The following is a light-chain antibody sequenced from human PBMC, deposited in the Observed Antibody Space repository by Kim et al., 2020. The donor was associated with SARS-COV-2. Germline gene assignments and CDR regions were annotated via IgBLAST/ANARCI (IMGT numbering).Light chain of an antibody. V-gene: IGKV3-20*01. CDR3: QQYGTSLRT. Sequence: EIVLTQSPGTLSLSPGERATLSCRASQSVTSSYLAWYQQKPGQPPRLLIYGASNRATGIPDRFSGSGSGTDFTLTISRRESEDLAVYYCQQYGTSLRTFGQGTKVEIK. CDR2: GAS. CDR1: QSVTSSY. J-gene: IGKJ1*01.